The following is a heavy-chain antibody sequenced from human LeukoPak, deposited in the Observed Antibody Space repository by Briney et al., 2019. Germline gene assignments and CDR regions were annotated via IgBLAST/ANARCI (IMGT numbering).Heavy chain of an antibody. CDR1: GFTFSSYG. D-gene: IGHD2-2*01. J-gene: IGHJ6*04. CDR2: IWYDGSNK. Sequence: GRSLRLSCAASGFTFSSYGMHWVRQAPGKGLEWVAVIWYDGSNKYYAGSVKGRFTISRDNSKNTLYLQMNSLRAEDTAVYYCARDIGYCSSTSCYRYGMDVWGKGTTVTVSS. V-gene: IGHV3-33*01. CDR3: ARDIGYCSSTSCYRYGMDV.